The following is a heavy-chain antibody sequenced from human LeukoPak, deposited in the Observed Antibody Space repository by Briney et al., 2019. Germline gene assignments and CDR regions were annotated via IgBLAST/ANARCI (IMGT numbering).Heavy chain of an antibody. CDR3: ARDPIPIAAATGDY. D-gene: IGHD6-13*01. CDR2: IKQDGSEK. V-gene: IGHV3-7*01. J-gene: IGHJ4*02. Sequence: GGSLRLSCAASGFTFDDYGMSWVRQAPGKGLEWVANIKQDGSEKYYVDSVKGRFTISRDNAKNSLYLQMNSLRAEDTAVYYCARDPIPIAAATGDYWGQGTLVTVSS. CDR1: GFTFDDYG.